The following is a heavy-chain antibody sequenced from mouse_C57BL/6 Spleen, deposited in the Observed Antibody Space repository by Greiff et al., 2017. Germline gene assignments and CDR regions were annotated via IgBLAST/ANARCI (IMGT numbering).Heavy chain of an antibody. V-gene: IGHV1-52*01. CDR1: GYTFTSYW. Sequence: QVQLQQPGAELVRPGSSVKLSCKASGYTFTSYWMHWVKQRPIQGLEWIGNIDPSDSETHYNQKFKDKATLTVDKSSSTAYMTLSSLTSEDSSVYYCAREGSGTTSYGNLYYAMDYWGQGTSVTVSS. D-gene: IGHD2-1*01. CDR2: IDPSDSET. J-gene: IGHJ4*01. CDR3: AREGSGTTSYGNLYYAMDY.